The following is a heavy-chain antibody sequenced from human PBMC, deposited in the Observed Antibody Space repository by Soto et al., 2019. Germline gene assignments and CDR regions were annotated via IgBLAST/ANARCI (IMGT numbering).Heavy chain of an antibody. CDR1: GYTFTNYG. CDR2: INTYDGNT. Sequence: ASVKVSCKASGYTFTNYGISWVRQAPGQGLEWMGWINTYDGNTKHAQKLQGRVSMTTDTSTKTAYMEVRSLRSDDTAVYYCARGGYYDSSGSRNYHYYGMNVWGQGTTVTVSS. CDR3: ARGGYYDSSGSRNYHYYGMNV. D-gene: IGHD3-22*01. J-gene: IGHJ6*02. V-gene: IGHV1-18*01.